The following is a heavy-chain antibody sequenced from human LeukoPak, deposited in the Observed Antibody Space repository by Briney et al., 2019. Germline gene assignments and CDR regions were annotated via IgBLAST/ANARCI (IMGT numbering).Heavy chain of an antibody. V-gene: IGHV4-4*07. CDR1: GGSISSYY. D-gene: IGHD3-10*01. Sequence: SETLSLTCTVSGGSISSYYWSWIRQPAGKGLEWIGRIYTSGSTNYNPSLKSRVTMSVDTSKNQFSLKLSSVTAADTAVYYCARDYGSGSYVWFDPWGQGTLVTVSS. CDR3: ARDYGSGSYVWFDP. CDR2: IYTSGST. J-gene: IGHJ5*02.